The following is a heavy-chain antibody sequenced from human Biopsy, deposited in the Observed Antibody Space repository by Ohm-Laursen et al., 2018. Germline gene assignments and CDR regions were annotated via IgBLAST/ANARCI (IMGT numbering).Heavy chain of an antibody. CDR1: GGSMSSYY. J-gene: IGHJ3*02. D-gene: IGHD5/OR15-5a*01. CDR3: ARGEAGVYDALDI. Sequence: SETLSLTCIVSGGSMSSYYWTWIRQPPGKGLEWIGYIYNSGSTNYNPSLKSRVTISVAVDTSKGQFSLRLSSVTAADTAMYYCARGEAGVYDALDIWGQGTMVIVSS. CDR2: IYNSGST. V-gene: IGHV4-59*01.